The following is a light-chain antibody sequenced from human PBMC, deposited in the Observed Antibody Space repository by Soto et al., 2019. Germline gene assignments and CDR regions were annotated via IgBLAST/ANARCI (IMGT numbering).Light chain of an antibody. Sequence: ELVLTQSPGTLSLSPGERATLSCRASQSVSSTFLAWYQQNPGQAPRLLIYGASSRATGIPDRISGSGSGTDFTLTISRLEPEDFAVYYCQQYGASPPLYAFGQGTKLEMK. CDR2: GAS. V-gene: IGKV3-20*01. J-gene: IGKJ2*01. CDR1: QSVSSTF. CDR3: QQYGASPPLYA.